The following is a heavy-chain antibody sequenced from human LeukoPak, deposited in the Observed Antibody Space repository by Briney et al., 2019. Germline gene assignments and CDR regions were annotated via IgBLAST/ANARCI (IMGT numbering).Heavy chain of an antibody. D-gene: IGHD5-18*01. Sequence: GASVKVSCKASGGTFSSYAISWVRQAPGQGLEWMGRIIPILGIANYAQKFQGRVTITADKSTSTAYMELSSLRSEDTAVYYCARVPNNSYGLGYYFDYWGQGTLVTVSS. CDR3: ARVPNNSYGLGYYFDY. V-gene: IGHV1-69*04. CDR1: GGTFSSYA. J-gene: IGHJ4*02. CDR2: IIPILGIA.